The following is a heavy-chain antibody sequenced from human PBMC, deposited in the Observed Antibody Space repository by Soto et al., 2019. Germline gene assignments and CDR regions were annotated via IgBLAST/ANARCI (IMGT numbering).Heavy chain of an antibody. CDR2: VFWNDDK. Sequence: QITLKESGPTLVKPTQTLTLTCTFSGFSFGVSGVGVGWIRQPPGRALELLGLVFWNDDKRYSPSLESMLTLTKDTSNNQVVLTVTNLDPGDTGTYYGARAYTYDFDHWGQGTLVTVSS. D-gene: IGHD2-21*01. CDR1: GFSFGVSGVG. CDR3: ARAYTYDFDH. J-gene: IGHJ4*02. V-gene: IGHV2-5*01.